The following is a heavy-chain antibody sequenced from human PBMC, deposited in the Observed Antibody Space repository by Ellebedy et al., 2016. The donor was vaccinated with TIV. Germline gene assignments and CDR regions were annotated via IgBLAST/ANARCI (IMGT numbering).Heavy chain of an antibody. D-gene: IGHD3-3*01. Sequence: GSLRLSXTVSGGSISSGASYWSWIRQPPGKGLEWIGYISYSGSTNYNPSLKSRVTISVDTSKNQFSLKLSSVTAADTAVYYCARTHYDFWSGNKPHAFDIWGQGTMVTVSS. V-gene: IGHV4-61*08. CDR2: ISYSGST. J-gene: IGHJ3*02. CDR1: GGSISSGASY. CDR3: ARTHYDFWSGNKPHAFDI.